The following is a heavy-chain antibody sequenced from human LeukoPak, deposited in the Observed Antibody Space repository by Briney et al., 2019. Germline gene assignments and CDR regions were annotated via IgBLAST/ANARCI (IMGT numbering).Heavy chain of an antibody. D-gene: IGHD6-19*01. CDR3: ARDLTKPVAGTRPALDY. V-gene: IGHV4-38-2*02. CDR1: GYSISSGYY. Sequence: PSETLSLTCTVSGYSISSGYYWGWIRQPPGKGLEWIGSIYHSGSTYYNPSLKSRVTISVDTSKNQFSLKLGSVTAADTAVYYCARDLTKPVAGTRPALDYWGQGTLVTVSS. CDR2: IYHSGST. J-gene: IGHJ4*02.